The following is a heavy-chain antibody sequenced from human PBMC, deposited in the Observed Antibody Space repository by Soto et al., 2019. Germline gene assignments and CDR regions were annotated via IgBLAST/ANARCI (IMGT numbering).Heavy chain of an antibody. CDR1: GGSISSGDLS. V-gene: IGHV4-30-2*01. J-gene: IGHJ4*01. CDR2: IYHRGST. Sequence: QLQLQESGSGLVKPSQTLSLSCTVSGGSISSGDLSWSWVRQPPGRGLEWIGYIYHRGSTFYSPSLRSRVTISIDRSTNQFSLRLSSVTAADTAVYYCATNRDYGILNYWGQGTLVTVSS. D-gene: IGHD4-17*01. CDR3: ATNRDYGILNY.